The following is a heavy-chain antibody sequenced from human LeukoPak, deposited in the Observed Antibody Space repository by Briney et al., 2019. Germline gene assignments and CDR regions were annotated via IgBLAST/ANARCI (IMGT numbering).Heavy chain of an antibody. J-gene: IGHJ4*02. Sequence: ASVKVSCKVSGYTLTVLSMHWVRQAPGKGLEWMGGFDPEDGETIYAQKFQGRVTMTEDTSTDTAYMELSSLRSEDTAVYYCATSNYYDSSGYPKFDYWGQGTLVTVSS. V-gene: IGHV1-24*01. CDR3: ATSNYYDSSGYPKFDY. CDR1: GYTLTVLS. CDR2: FDPEDGET. D-gene: IGHD3-22*01.